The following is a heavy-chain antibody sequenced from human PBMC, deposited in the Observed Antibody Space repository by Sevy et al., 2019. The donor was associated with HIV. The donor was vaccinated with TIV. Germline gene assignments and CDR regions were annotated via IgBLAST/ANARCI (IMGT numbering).Heavy chain of an antibody. CDR2: FDENGEA. D-gene: IGHD3-10*01. J-gene: IGHJ4*01. CDR3: ASDIIVGRAY. Sequence: ASVKVSCKISGCTLREFPIHWVRQAPEKGLEWMGGFDENGEALYAQKFQGRVTLTEDTSIDTAYMELSSLRSEDSAMYYCASDIIVGRAYWGHGTRVTVSS. V-gene: IGHV1-24*01. CDR1: GCTLREFP.